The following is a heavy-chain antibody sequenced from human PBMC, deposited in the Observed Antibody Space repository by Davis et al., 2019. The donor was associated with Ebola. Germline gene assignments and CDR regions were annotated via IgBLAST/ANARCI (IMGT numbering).Heavy chain of an antibody. CDR1: GGSVSNYY. D-gene: IGHD3-3*01. Sequence: SETLSLTCTVSGGSVSNYYWSWIRQPPGKGLEWIGYIYYRGSTNYNPSLKSRVTISVDTSKNQFSLKLSSVTAADTAVYYCARNPYDFWSGYYRGDNWFDPWGQGTLVTVSS. CDR2: IYYRGST. V-gene: IGHV4-59*02. J-gene: IGHJ5*02. CDR3: ARNPYDFWSGYYRGDNWFDP.